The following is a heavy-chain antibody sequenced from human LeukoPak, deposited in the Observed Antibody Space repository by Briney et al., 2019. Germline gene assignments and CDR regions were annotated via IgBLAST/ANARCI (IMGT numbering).Heavy chain of an antibody. CDR1: GGTFSSYA. D-gene: IGHD3-3*01. CDR2: IIPIFGTA. J-gene: IGHJ4*02. V-gene: IGHV1-69*01. CDR3: ARGVSDFWSGYYPYYFDY. Sequence: SVKVSCKASGGTFSSYAISWVRQAPGQGLERMGGIIPIFGTANYAQKFQGRVTITADESTSTAYMELSSLRSEDTAVYYCARGVSDFWSGYYPYYFDYWGQGTLVTVSS.